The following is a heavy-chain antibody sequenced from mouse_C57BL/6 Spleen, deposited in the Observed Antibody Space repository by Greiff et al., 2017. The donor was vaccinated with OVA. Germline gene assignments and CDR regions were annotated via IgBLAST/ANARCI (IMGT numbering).Heavy chain of an antibody. J-gene: IGHJ4*01. CDR1: GFTFSSYA. V-gene: IGHV5-4*01. D-gene: IGHD2-4*01. Sequence: EVQVVESGGGLVKPGGSLKLSCAASGFTFSSYAMSWVRQTPEKRLEWVATISDGGSYTYYPDNVKGRFTISRDNAKNNLYLQMSHLKSEDTAMYYCARDGGITTGYYAMDYWGQGTSVTVSS. CDR3: ARDGGITTGYYAMDY. CDR2: ISDGGSYT.